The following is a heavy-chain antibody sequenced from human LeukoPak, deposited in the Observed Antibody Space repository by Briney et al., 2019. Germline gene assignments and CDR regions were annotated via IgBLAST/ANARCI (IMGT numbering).Heavy chain of an antibody. Sequence: SETLSLTCTVSGGSVSGNTYYWVWIRQPPGKGLEWIGNTYSGGTAHYNPSLRSRVTISVDTSKSQISLKLNSLTAADTAVYYCARQPLYYYGSGSYYPGWFDPWGQGTLVTVSS. V-gene: IGHV4-39*01. CDR1: GGSVSGNTYY. CDR3: ARQPLYYYGSGSYYPGWFDP. D-gene: IGHD3-10*01. J-gene: IGHJ5*02. CDR2: TYSGGTA.